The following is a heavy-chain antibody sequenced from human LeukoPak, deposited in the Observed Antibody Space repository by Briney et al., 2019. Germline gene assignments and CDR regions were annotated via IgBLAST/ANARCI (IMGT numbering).Heavy chain of an antibody. CDR2: ISYDGSNK. CDR1: GFTFSSYA. J-gene: IGHJ3*02. D-gene: IGHD5-12*01. CDR3: ARAVGYSGYETSDAFDI. Sequence: PGRSLRLSCAASGFTFSSYAMHWVRQAPGKGLEWVAVISYDGSNKYYADSVKGRFTISRDNSKNTLYLQMNSLRAEDTAVYYCARAVGYSGYETSDAFDIWGQGTMVTVSS. V-gene: IGHV3-30*04.